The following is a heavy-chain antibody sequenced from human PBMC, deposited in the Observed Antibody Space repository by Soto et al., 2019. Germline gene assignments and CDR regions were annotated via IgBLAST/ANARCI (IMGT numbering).Heavy chain of an antibody. CDR2: INHSGSA. D-gene: IGHD6-19*01. CDR1: AGSISSTTYY. Sequence: SETLSLTCIVSAGSISSTTYYWGWIRQTPGKGLQWIGQINHSGSASYNPSLKSRVTISVHTSNSQFSLELSSVTAADTAVYYCARGLITGSHYSGGWYYFDSWGQGTQVTVSS. J-gene: IGHJ4*02. V-gene: IGHV4-39*07. CDR3: ARGLITGSHYSGGWYYFDS.